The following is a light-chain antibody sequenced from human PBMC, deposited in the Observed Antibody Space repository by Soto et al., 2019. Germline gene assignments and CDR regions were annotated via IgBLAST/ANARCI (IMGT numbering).Light chain of an antibody. Sequence: QSALTQPPSASGSPGQSVTISCTGTSSDVGAYDYVSWYQQHPGKAPKLMIYEINKRPSGVPDRFSGSKSGNTASLTVSGLEAEDEAEYYYSSFAGSSNIPYVFGTGTKVTVL. V-gene: IGLV2-8*01. CDR3: SSFAGSSNIPYV. CDR1: SSDVGAYDY. CDR2: EIN. J-gene: IGLJ1*01.